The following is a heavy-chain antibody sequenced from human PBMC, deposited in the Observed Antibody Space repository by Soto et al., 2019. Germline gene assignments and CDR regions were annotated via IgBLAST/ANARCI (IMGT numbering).Heavy chain of an antibody. J-gene: IGHJ6*02. D-gene: IGHD3-16*02. V-gene: IGHV4-34*01. CDR2: INHSGST. CDR1: GGSFSGYY. Sequence: SQTLSLPRAVYGGSFSGYYWSWIRQPPEKGLEWIGEINHSGSTNYNPSLRSRVTISVDTSKNQFSLSLTSVTAADTGVYYCARTNNYDYLWGSYRTYHQCYGMDVWGQGTTVTVSS. CDR3: ARTNNYDYLWGSYRTYHQCYGMDV.